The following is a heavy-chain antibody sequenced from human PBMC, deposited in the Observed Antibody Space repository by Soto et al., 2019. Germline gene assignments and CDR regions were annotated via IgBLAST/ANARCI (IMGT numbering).Heavy chain of an antibody. Sequence: QVQLVQSGAEVKKPGASVKVSCKASGYTFTGYYMHWVRQAPGQGLEWMGWINPNSGGTNYAQKFQGWVTMTRDTSISTAYMELSRLRSDDTAVYYCARGDYVWGSYRDFDYWGQGTLVTVSS. CDR1: GYTFTGYY. CDR3: ARGDYVWGSYRDFDY. J-gene: IGHJ4*02. V-gene: IGHV1-2*04. CDR2: INPNSGGT. D-gene: IGHD3-16*02.